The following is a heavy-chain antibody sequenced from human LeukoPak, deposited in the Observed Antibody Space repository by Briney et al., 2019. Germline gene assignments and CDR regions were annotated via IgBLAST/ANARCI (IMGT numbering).Heavy chain of an antibody. V-gene: IGHV3-11*01. Sequence: GGSLRLSCAASGFTFGDYYMTWIRQAPGQGLEWVSYISSSGSNRYYADSVKGRFTISRDNAQNSLYLQMNSLRAEDSAVYYCAIGNYRALYWGQGTLVTVSS. CDR2: ISSSGSNR. J-gene: IGHJ4*02. D-gene: IGHD1-7*01. CDR3: AIGNYRALY. CDR1: GFTFGDYY.